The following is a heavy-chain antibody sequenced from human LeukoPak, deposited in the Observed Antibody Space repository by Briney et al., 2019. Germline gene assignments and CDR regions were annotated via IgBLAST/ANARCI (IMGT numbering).Heavy chain of an antibody. J-gene: IGHJ4*02. Sequence: GSLRLSCAASGFTFSRHWMSWFRQAPGKGLEWVANIKEDGSEKYYVDSVKGRFTISRDNPKNSLYLQMNGLRAEDTAVYYCARQLIGVITDFDYWGQRTLVTVPT. CDR1: GFTFSRHW. V-gene: IGHV3-7*03. CDR3: ARQLIGVITDFDY. CDR2: IKEDGSEK. D-gene: IGHD3-10*01.